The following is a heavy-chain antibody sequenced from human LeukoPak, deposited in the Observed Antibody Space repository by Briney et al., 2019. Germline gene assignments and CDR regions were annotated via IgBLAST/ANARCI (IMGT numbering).Heavy chain of an antibody. Sequence: SETLSLTCAVSGGSISSGGYSWSWIRQPPGKGLEWIGYIYHSGSTYYNPSLKSRVTISVDRSKNQFSLKLSSVTAADTAVYYCARDRVYYGSGFRYGMDVWGQGTTVTVSS. CDR2: IYHSGST. J-gene: IGHJ6*02. CDR3: ARDRVYYGSGFRYGMDV. CDR1: GGSISSGGYS. D-gene: IGHD3-10*01. V-gene: IGHV4-30-2*01.